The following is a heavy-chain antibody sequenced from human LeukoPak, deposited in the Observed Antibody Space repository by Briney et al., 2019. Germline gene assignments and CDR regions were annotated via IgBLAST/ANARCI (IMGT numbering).Heavy chain of an antibody. V-gene: IGHV3-23*01. CDR3: ATSPRRWYYSDY. CDR1: GFTFCRYA. Sequence: PGGSLRLSCAVSGFTFCRYAVSCVRGSPGQGVEGVSAISGSGASPYYADSVKALFTISRDNSKNTLYLPMNRLRPEDTAVYYCATSPRRWYYSDYWGQGTLVTVSS. D-gene: IGHD4-23*01. J-gene: IGHJ4*02. CDR2: ISGSGASP.